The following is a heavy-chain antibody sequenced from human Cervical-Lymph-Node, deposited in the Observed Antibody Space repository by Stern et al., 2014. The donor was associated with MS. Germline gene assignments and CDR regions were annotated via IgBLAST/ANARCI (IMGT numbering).Heavy chain of an antibody. CDR3: AHGSGYYFDY. D-gene: IGHD3-3*01. Sequence: ESGPPLVQPAQTLTLTCTFSGFSLSGPGVGLGWLRQPPGKALECVTLIYWDDDERYSPSLKSRLTITKDTSKNQVVLRMTNMDPVDTATYYCAHGSGYYFDYWGQGTLVTVSS. V-gene: IGHV2-5*02. CDR1: GFSLSGPGVG. J-gene: IGHJ4*02. CDR2: IYWDDDE.